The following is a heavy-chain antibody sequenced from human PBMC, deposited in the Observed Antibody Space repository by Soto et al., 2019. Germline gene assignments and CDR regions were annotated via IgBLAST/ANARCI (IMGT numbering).Heavy chain of an antibody. D-gene: IGHD5-12*01. J-gene: IGHJ3*02. CDR1: GYTFTSYG. Sequence: QVQLVQSGAEVKKPGASVKVSCKASGYTFTSYGISWVRQAPGQGLEWMGWISAYNGKTNYAQKLQGRVTMTTDTSTSTAYMELRSLRSDDTAVYYCARDLVTYSGYDLGNAFDIWGQGTMVTVSS. CDR3: ARDLVTYSGYDLGNAFDI. V-gene: IGHV1-18*01. CDR2: ISAYNGKT.